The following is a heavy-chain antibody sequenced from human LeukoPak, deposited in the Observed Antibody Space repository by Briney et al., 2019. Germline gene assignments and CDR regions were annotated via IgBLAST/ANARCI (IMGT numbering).Heavy chain of an antibody. CDR2: IITNTGNP. J-gene: IGHJ6*02. CDR3: ASGGSASGYYYGMDV. D-gene: IGHD1-26*01. Sequence: ASVKVSCKASGYTFTSYAMNWVRQAPGQGPEWMGWIITNTGNPTYAQGFTGRFVFSLDTSVSTAYLQISSLKAEDTAVYYCASGGSASGYYYGMDVWGQGTTVTVSS. V-gene: IGHV7-4-1*02. CDR1: GYTFTSYA.